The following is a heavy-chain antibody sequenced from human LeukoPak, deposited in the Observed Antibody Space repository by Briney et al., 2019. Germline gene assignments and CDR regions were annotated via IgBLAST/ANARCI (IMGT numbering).Heavy chain of an antibody. V-gene: IGHV3-15*07. J-gene: IGHJ4*02. Sequence: TGGSLRLSCAASGFTFSNAWMNWVRQAPGKGLEWVGRIKSKTDGETTEYAAPVKGRFSISRDDSKNMLYLQMNSLKTEDTAVYYCITPLPYSAQGGQGTLVTVSS. CDR3: ITPLPYSAQ. D-gene: IGHD2-21*01. CDR1: GFTFSNAW. CDR2: IKSKTDGETT.